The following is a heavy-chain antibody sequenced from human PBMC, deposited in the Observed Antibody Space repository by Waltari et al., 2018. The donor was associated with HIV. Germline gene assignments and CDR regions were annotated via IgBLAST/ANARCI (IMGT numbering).Heavy chain of an antibody. V-gene: IGHV1-8*01. D-gene: IGHD3-3*01. CDR3: TGSRPGAIFGDH. Sequence: QVQLVQSGAVVEKPGASVKVSCQTSGYTFTDYDINWVRRAAGQGLEWIGLMSPKTGKAGYGQRSQGRVTMTRNTSINTAYLELRDLKSQDTALYYCTGSRPGAIFGDHWGQGTRLTVSS. CDR2: MSPKTGKA. J-gene: IGHJ5*02. CDR1: GYTFTDYD.